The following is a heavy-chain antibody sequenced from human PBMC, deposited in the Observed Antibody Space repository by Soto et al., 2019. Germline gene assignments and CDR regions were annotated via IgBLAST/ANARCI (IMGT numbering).Heavy chain of an antibody. Sequence: SETLSLTCTVSGGSISSSSYYWGWIRQPPGKGLEWIGSIYYSGSTYYNPSLKSRVTISVDTSKNQFSLKLSSVTAADTAVYYCARQSHAYYDILTGFALDYWGQGTLVTVSS. D-gene: IGHD3-9*01. CDR1: GGSISSSSYY. V-gene: IGHV4-39*01. CDR2: IYYSGST. J-gene: IGHJ4*02. CDR3: ARQSHAYYDILTGFALDY.